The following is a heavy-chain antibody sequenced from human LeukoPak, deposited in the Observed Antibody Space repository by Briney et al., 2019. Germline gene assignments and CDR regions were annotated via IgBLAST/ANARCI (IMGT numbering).Heavy chain of an antibody. CDR2: IYSGGST. V-gene: IGHV3-53*01. J-gene: IGHJ3*02. D-gene: IGHD3-16*01. Sequence: PSETLSLTCTVSGGSITSSSYYWGWIRQPPGKGLEWVSVIYSGGSTYYADSVKGRFTISRDNAKNSLYLQMNSLRAEDTAVYYCARDYFVGDTSDFDAFDIWGQGTMVTVSS. CDR1: GGSITSSSYY. CDR3: ARDYFVGDTSDFDAFDI.